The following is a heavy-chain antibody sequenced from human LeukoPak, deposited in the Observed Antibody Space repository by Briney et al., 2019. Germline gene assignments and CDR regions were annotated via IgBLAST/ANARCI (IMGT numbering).Heavy chain of an antibody. CDR2: INHNGST. D-gene: IGHD6-6*01. CDR1: GGSFSGYY. CDR3: AVPDPYSSSSSSDY. Sequence: PSETLSLTCAVYGGSFSGYYWSWIRQPPGKGLEWIGEINHNGSTNYNPSLKSRVTISVDTSKNQFSLKLSSVTAADTAVYYCAVPDPYSSSSSSDYWGQGTLVTVSS. V-gene: IGHV4-34*01. J-gene: IGHJ4*02.